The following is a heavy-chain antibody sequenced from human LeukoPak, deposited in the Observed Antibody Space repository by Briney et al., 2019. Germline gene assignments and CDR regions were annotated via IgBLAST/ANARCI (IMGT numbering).Heavy chain of an antibody. J-gene: IGHJ4*02. D-gene: IGHD3-22*01. V-gene: IGHV3-23*01. CDR2: ISGSGGST. CDR3: ATLSGYYYDSSGYYLPDY. CDR1: GFTFSSYA. Sequence: GGSLRLSCAASGFTFSSYAMSWVRQAPGKGLEWVSAISGSGGSTYYADSVKGRFTISRDNSKNTLYLQMNSLRAEDTAVYYCATLSGYYYDSSGYYLPDYWGQGTLVTVSS.